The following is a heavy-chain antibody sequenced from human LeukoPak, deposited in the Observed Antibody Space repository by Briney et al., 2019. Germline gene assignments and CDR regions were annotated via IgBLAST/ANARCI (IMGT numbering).Heavy chain of an antibody. D-gene: IGHD6-19*01. Sequence: GWSLTLSCPASRFTVSSSNYMTWVRPAPGEGLGWGSVIYRGGTTYYADSVKGRFTISRDNSKNTLYLQMNSLRAEDTAVYYCARGAVYSSGWYDYWGQGTLVTVSS. J-gene: IGHJ4*02. CDR3: ARGAVYSSGWYDY. CDR1: RFTVSSSNY. V-gene: IGHV3-53*01. CDR2: IYRGGTT.